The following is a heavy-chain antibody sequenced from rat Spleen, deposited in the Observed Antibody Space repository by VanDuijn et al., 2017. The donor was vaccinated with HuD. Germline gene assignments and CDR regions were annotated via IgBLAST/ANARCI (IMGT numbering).Heavy chain of an antibody. CDR1: DFSFTSYN. D-gene: IGHD1-1*01. CDR3: AREGTVSRYFDF. Sequence: QVQLKESGPGLVQPSQTLSLTCTVSDFSFTSYNIHWVRQPPGRGLEWMGRMWYDGDTAYNSALKSRLSISRDTSKNQVFLKMNSLQSEDTTTYYCAREGTVSRYFDFWGPGTMVTVSS. J-gene: IGHJ1*01. CDR2: MWYDGDT. V-gene: IGHV2-63*01.